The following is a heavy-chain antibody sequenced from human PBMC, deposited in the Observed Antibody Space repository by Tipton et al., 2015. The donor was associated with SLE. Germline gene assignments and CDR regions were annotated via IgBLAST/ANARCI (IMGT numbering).Heavy chain of an antibody. V-gene: IGHV3-30*03. D-gene: IGHD3-3*01. Sequence: SLRLSCAASGFTFSSYGMHWVRQAPGKGLEWVAVISYDGSNKYYADSVKGRFTISRDNSKNTLYLQMNSLRAEDTAVYYCARGGPIFGVAVAVYYYGMDVWGQGTTVTVSS. J-gene: IGHJ6*02. CDR1: GFTFSSYG. CDR3: ARGGPIFGVAVAVYYYGMDV. CDR2: ISYDGSNK.